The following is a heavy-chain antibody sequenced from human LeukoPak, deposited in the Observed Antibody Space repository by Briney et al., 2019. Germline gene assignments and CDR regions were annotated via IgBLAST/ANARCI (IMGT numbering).Heavy chain of an antibody. CDR2: ISGSGGIT. D-gene: IGHD6-6*01. J-gene: IGHJ5*02. V-gene: IGHV3-23*01. CDR1: GLIFSSYD. CDR3: AKYIAARPRWFNP. Sequence: GDSVRLPCGVSGLIFSSYDMSWAGHAPDRGLQWVSSISGSGGITHYADSVKGRFTISRDNSKNTLYLEMNGLRTEDTAVYFCAKYIAARPRWFNPWGQGTLVAVSS.